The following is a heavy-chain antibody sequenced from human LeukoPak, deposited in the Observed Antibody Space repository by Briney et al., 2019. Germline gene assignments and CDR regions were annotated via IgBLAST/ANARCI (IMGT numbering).Heavy chain of an antibody. Sequence: ASVKVSCKASGYTFTGYYMHWVRQAPGQRLERMGWINAGNGNTKYSQEFQGRVTITRDTSASTAYMELSRLRSDDTAVYYCARDTPGSGTDYWGQGTLVTVSS. D-gene: IGHD3-10*01. CDR3: ARDTPGSGTDY. J-gene: IGHJ4*02. CDR2: INAGNGNT. CDR1: GYTFTGYY. V-gene: IGHV1-3*01.